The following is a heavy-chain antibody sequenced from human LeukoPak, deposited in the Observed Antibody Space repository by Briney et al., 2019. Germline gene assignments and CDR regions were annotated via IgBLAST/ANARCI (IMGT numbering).Heavy chain of an antibody. CDR1: GFTFTSYA. D-gene: IGHD3-22*01. CDR2: IWYDGSNK. J-gene: IGHJ4*02. Sequence: GGSLRLSCAASGFTFTSYAMSWVRQAPGKGLAWVAVIWYDGSNKYYADSVKGRFTISRDNSKNTLYLQMNSLRAEDTAVYYCARAAYDNSGYLTLWGQGTLVTVSS. CDR3: ARAAYDNSGYLTL. V-gene: IGHV3-33*08.